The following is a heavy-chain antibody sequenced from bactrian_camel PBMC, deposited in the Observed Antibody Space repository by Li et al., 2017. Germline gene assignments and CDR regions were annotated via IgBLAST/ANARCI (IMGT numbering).Heavy chain of an antibody. J-gene: IGHJ4*01. D-gene: IGHD1*01. V-gene: IGHV3S26*01. Sequence: HVQLVESGGGPVQAGGSLRLSCVASGDTRSSYCMGWFRQAAGKERKGVARIDNLGSSTITDSVKGRFTISKDNAKNTLYLQMNSLKPEDTATYYCAALDRAALTGQACVGLPTYATYWGQGTQVTVS. CDR3: AALDRAALTGQACVGLPTYATY. CDR1: GDTRSSYC. CDR2: IDNLGSST.